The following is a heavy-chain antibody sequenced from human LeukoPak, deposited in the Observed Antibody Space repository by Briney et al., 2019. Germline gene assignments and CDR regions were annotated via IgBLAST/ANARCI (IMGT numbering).Heavy chain of an antibody. CDR2: ISYDGRNK. J-gene: IGHJ4*02. CDR3: AKGGPATMDYFDY. CDR1: GFTFGSYG. D-gene: IGHD5-24*01. Sequence: GGSLRLSCAASGFTFGSYGMHWVRQAPGKGLEWVAVISYDGRNKYYADSVKGRFTISRDISKNTVYLQMNSLRGEDTAVYYCAKGGPATMDYFDYWGQGTLVTVSS. V-gene: IGHV3-30*18.